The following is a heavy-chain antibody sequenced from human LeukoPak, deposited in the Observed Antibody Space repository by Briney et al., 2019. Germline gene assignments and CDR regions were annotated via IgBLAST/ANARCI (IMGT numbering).Heavy chain of an antibody. V-gene: IGHV4-4*02. CDR1: GDSISSDVW. CDR2: SHHSGGI. Sequence: SETLSLTCAVSGDSISSDVWWNWVRQPPGKGLEWIGESHHSGGINYNPSLKSRVTISLDKSKNQFSLELNSVTAADTAVYYCARGGDYGMDVWGQGTTVTVSS. J-gene: IGHJ6*02. CDR3: ARGGDYGMDV. D-gene: IGHD4-17*01.